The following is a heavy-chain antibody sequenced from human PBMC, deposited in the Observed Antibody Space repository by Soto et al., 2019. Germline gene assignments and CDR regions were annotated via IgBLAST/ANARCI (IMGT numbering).Heavy chain of an antibody. CDR2: IYYSGST. J-gene: IGHJ5*02. CDR1: GGSISSSSYY. D-gene: IGHD6-13*01. Sequence: SETLSLTCTVSGGSISSSSYYWGWIRQPPGKGLEWIGSIYYSGSTYDNPSLKSRVTISVDTSKNQFSLKLSAVTAADTAVYYCARHPTRIAAAATPSRPNWFDPWGQGTLVTVSS. CDR3: ARHPTRIAAAATPSRPNWFDP. V-gene: IGHV4-39*01.